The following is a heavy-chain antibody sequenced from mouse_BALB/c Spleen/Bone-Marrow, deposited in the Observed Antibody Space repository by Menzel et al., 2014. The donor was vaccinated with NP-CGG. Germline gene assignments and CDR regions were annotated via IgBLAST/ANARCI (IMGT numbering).Heavy chain of an antibody. CDR3: ATMITDWYFDV. D-gene: IGHD2-4*01. CDR2: IDPANGNT. J-gene: IGHJ1*01. CDR1: GFNIIDTY. Sequence: VQLQQSGAELVKPGASVKLSCTASGFNIIDTYMHWVKQRPEQGLEWIGRIDPANGNTKYDPKFQGKATITADTSSNTAYLQLSSLTSEVTAVYYCATMITDWYFDVWGAGTTVTVSS. V-gene: IGHV14-3*02.